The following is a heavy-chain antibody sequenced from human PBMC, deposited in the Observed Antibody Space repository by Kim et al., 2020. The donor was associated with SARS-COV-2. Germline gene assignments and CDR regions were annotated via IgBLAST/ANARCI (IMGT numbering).Heavy chain of an antibody. J-gene: IGHJ3*02. D-gene: IGHD6-13*01. Sequence: SETLSLTCTVSGGSISSYYWSWIRQPPGKGLDWIGYINYSGSTNYNPSLKSRVTISVDRSKNQFSLKLSSVTASDTAVHYCALDRSISWSNAFVIVGQGT. CDR2: INYSGST. CDR3: ALDRSISWSNAFVI. V-gene: IGHV4-59*13. CDR1: GGSISSYY.